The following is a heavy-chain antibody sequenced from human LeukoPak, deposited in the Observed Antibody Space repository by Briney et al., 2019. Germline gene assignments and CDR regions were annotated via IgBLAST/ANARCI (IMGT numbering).Heavy chain of an antibody. Sequence: PGRSLRLSCAASGFTFSSYGMHWVRQAPGKGLEWVAVISYDGSNRYYADSVKGRFTISRDNSKNTLYLQMNSLRAEDTAVYYCAKGGGGSGWDDAFDIWGQGTMVTVSP. J-gene: IGHJ3*02. CDR2: ISYDGSNR. CDR3: AKGGGGSGWDDAFDI. V-gene: IGHV3-30*18. CDR1: GFTFSSYG. D-gene: IGHD6-19*01.